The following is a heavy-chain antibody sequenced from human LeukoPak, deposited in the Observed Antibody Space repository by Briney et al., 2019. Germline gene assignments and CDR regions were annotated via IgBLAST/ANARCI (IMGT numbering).Heavy chain of an antibody. J-gene: IGHJ4*02. V-gene: IGHV1-46*01. CDR3: ARDSRDYSSSWYY. CDR1: GYTFTSYG. Sequence: EASVTVSCTASGYTFTSYGISWVRQAPGQGLEWMGIINPSGGSTSYAQKFQGRVTMTRDTSTSTVYMELSSLRSEDTAVYYCARDSRDYSSSWYYWGQGTLVTVSS. D-gene: IGHD6-13*01. CDR2: INPSGGST.